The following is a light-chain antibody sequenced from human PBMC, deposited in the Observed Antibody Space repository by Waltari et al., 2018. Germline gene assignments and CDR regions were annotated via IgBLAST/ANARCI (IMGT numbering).Light chain of an antibody. V-gene: IGKV1-8*01. J-gene: IGKJ1*01. CDR3: QQYYSSGT. CDR1: QGISSY. CDR2: AAS. Sequence: AIRMTQSPSSLSASTGDRVTITCRASQGISSYLAWYQQKPGKAPKLLIYAASTLQSGVPSRFSGSGSGTDFTLTISCLQSEDFATYYCQQYYSSGTFGQGTKVEIK.